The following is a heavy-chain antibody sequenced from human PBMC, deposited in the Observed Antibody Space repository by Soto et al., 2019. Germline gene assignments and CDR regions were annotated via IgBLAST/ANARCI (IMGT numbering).Heavy chain of an antibody. V-gene: IGHV3-30-3*01. Sequence: GGSLRLSCAASGFTFSSYAMHWVRQAPGKGLEWVAVISYDGSNKYYADSVKGRFTISRDNSKNTLYLQMNSLRAEDTAVYYCAREPPSDYWGQGTLVTVSS. CDR1: GFTFSSYA. CDR2: ISYDGSNK. J-gene: IGHJ4*02. CDR3: AREPPSDY.